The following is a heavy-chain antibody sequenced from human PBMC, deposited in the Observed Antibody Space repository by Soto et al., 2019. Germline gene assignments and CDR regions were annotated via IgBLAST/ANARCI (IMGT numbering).Heavy chain of an antibody. V-gene: IGHV3-30*18. J-gene: IGHJ5*02. Sequence: PGGSLRLSCAASGFTFSSYGMHWVRQAPGKGLEWVAVISYDGSNKYYADSVKGRFTISRDNSKNTLYLQMNSLRAEDTAVYYCAKDLLTYTSSFSPPWFDPWRQGTLVTVSS. D-gene: IGHD6-13*01. CDR1: GFTFSSYG. CDR2: ISYDGSNK. CDR3: AKDLLTYTSSFSPPWFDP.